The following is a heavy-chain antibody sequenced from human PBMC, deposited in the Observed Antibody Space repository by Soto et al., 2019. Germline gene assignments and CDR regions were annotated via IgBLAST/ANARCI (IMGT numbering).Heavy chain of an antibody. Sequence: SSVTVSCQASGGTFSRYAISGVGQAAGQGLEWIGEIIPICGTENYAQKFQGRVTTTADETTSTAYMVLSSLRAENTVEYYWAREVGGGGDLYYFDDWGQGTLVTVSS. CDR2: IIPICGTE. CDR3: AREVGGGGDLYYFDD. V-gene: IGHV1-69*13. J-gene: IGHJ4*02. D-gene: IGHD1-26*01. CDR1: GGTFSRYA.